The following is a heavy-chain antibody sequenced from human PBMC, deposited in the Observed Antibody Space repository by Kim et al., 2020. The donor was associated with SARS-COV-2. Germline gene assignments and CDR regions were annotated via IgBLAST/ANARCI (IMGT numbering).Heavy chain of an antibody. CDR2: INPTSGIA. CDR3: ARGQANYFDY. J-gene: IGHJ4*02. V-gene: IGHV1-46*01. Sequence: ASVKVSCKASGYPFTNYFMHWVRQAPGQGLEWMGIINPTSGIATYAQMFRGRVTMTRDTSTSTVYMDLSSLRSEDTATYFCARGQANYFDYWGQGNLVTVSS. CDR1: GYPFTNYF.